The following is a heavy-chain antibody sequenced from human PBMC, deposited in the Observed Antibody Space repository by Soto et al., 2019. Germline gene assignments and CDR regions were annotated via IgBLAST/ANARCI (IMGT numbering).Heavy chain of an antibody. V-gene: IGHV1-18*01. J-gene: IGHJ4*02. CDR3: AGGRYGEY. CDR1: GYAFTTYG. D-gene: IGHD3-10*01. CDR2: ISAHNGNT. Sequence: QVHLVQSGAEVKKPGASVKVSCKGSGYAFTTYGITWVRQAPGQGLEWMGWISAHNGNTNYAQKLQGRVTVTRDTSASTDYMEQRSLRSDDTGVYYGAGGRYGEYWGQGALVTVSS.